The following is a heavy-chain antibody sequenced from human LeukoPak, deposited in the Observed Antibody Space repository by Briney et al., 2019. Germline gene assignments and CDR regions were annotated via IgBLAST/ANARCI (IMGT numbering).Heavy chain of an antibody. D-gene: IGHD4-17*01. CDR1: GFTFSTYA. V-gene: IGHV3-23*01. CDR2: ISGSGGSR. J-gene: IGHJ4*02. Sequence: GGSLRLSCSASGFTFSTYAMTWVRQAPGKGLEWVSTISGSGGSRHYADSVKGRFIISRDTSKNTVFLQMNSLRAEDTAVYYCAKCVLRDYVGPHDYWGQGTLVTVSS. CDR3: AKCVLRDYVGPHDY.